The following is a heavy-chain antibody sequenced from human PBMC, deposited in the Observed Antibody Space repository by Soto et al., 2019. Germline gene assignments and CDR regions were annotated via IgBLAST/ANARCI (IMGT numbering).Heavy chain of an antibody. CDR2: IYTSGST. CDR1: GGTISSYY. Sequence: VPLSLTCNVSGGTISSYYWSWIQQPAGKGLEWIGRIYTSGSTNYNPSLKSRVTMSVDTSKNESSLKLSSVTAADTAVYYCARLVGATSLFDYWGQGTLVTVSS. CDR3: ARLVGATSLFDY. D-gene: IGHD1-26*01. J-gene: IGHJ4*02. V-gene: IGHV4-4*07.